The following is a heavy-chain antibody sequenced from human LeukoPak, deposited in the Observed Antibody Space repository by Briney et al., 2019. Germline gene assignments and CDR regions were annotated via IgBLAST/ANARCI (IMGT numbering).Heavy chain of an antibody. CDR3: ARDLYT. J-gene: IGHJ4*02. Sequence: GSLRLSCTASGFTFRSYTMTWVRQAPGKGLEWVSSITSANYIYYADSVKGRFAVSRDNAKNSLYLQMDSLKAEDTAVYYCARDLYTGGQGALVTVSS. V-gene: IGHV3-21*01. D-gene: IGHD1-1*01. CDR1: GFTFRSYT. CDR2: ITSANYI.